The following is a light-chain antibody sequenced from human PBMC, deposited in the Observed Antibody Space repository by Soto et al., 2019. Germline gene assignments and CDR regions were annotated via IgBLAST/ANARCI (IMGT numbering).Light chain of an antibody. CDR1: SSDVGGYNY. CDR3: SSYTSSSVV. V-gene: IGLV2-14*01. Sequence: QSVLTQPASVSGSPGQSITISCTETSSDVGGYNYVSWYQQHPGKAPKLMIYDVSNRPSGVSNRFSGSKSGNTASLTISGLQAEDEADYYCSSYTSSSVVFGGGTKVTVL. J-gene: IGLJ2*01. CDR2: DVS.